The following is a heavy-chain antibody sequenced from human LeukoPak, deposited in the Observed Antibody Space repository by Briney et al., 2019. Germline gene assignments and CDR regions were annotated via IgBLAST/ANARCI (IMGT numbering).Heavy chain of an antibody. V-gene: IGHV1-24*01. CDR3: AADYYDSSGYYGY. CDR2: FDPEDGET. D-gene: IGHD3-22*01. CDR1: GYTPTELS. J-gene: IGHJ4*02. Sequence: ASGKGSLKVSGYTPTELSIHWVRQAPGKGLGWKGGFDPEDGETIYAQKFQGRVTMTEDTSTDTAYMELSSLRSEDTAVYYCAADYYDSSGYYGYWGQGTLVTVSS.